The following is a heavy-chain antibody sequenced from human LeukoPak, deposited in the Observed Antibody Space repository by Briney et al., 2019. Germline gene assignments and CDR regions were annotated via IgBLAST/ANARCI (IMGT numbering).Heavy chain of an antibody. CDR3: ARVGTGNFDY. CDR1: GGSISGYY. V-gene: IGHV4-59*08. D-gene: IGHD3-10*01. CDR2: IYHSGST. J-gene: IGHJ4*02. Sequence: PSETLSLTCSVSGGSISGYYWSWIRQPPGKGLEWIGYIYHSGSTIYNPSLKSRFTMSVDPSKNQFSLKLSSVTAADTAVYYCARVGTGNFDYWGQGTLVTVSP.